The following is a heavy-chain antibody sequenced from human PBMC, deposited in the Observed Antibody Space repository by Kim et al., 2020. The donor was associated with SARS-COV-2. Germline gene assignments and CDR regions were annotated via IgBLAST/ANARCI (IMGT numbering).Heavy chain of an antibody. V-gene: IGHV1-3*01. CDR1: GYTFTSYA. J-gene: IGHJ6*02. D-gene: IGHD6-6*01. Sequence: ASVKVSCKASGYTFTSYAMHWVRQAPGQRLEWMGWINAGNGNTKYSQKFQGRVTFTRDTSASTAYMELSSLRSEDTAVYYCARAHREGIAARPQGRESPSSNYYYGMDVWGQGTTVTVSS. CDR2: INAGNGNT. CDR3: ARAHREGIAARPQGRESPSSNYYYGMDV.